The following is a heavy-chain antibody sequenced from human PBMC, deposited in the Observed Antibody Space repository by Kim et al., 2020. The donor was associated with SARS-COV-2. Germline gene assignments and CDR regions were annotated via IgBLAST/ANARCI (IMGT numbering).Heavy chain of an antibody. J-gene: IGHJ5*02. V-gene: IGHV4-4*02. Sequence: EWIGEIYHSGSTNYNPSLKSRVTISVDKSKNQFSLKLSSVTAADTAVYYCARYYYGSGSYSGGYWFDPWGQGTLVTVSS. CDR3: ARYYYGSGSYSGGYWFDP. D-gene: IGHD3-10*01. CDR2: IYHSGST.